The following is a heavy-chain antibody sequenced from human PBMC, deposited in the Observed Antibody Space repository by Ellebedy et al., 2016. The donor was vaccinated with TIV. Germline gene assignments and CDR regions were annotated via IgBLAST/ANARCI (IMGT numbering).Heavy chain of an antibody. CDR3: AKGGLLGELLYLDY. D-gene: IGHD3-10*02. V-gene: IGHV1-18*01. CDR1: GYTFTSYG. Sequence: AASVKVSCKASGYTFTSYGISWARQAPGQGLEWMGWISAYNGNTNYAQKLQGRVTLTTDTSTSTTYMELRSLRSADTAVFNCAKGGLLGELLYLDYWGQGTLVTVSS. J-gene: IGHJ4*02. CDR2: ISAYNGNT.